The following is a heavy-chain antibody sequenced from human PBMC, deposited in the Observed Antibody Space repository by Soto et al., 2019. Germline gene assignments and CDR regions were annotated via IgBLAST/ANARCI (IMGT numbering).Heavy chain of an antibody. Sequence: GGSLRLSCTTSGFAFRDHAMSWVRQAPGKGLEWVSTLSTDGTTTYYADSVKGRFTISSDNSKTTLYLQMNSLRAEDTALFYCARRGLNWGACYVWGLGTVVTVSS. J-gene: IGHJ3*01. CDR1: GFAFRDHA. CDR2: LSTDGTTT. D-gene: IGHD3-16*01. CDR3: ARRGLNWGACYV. V-gene: IGHV3-23*01.